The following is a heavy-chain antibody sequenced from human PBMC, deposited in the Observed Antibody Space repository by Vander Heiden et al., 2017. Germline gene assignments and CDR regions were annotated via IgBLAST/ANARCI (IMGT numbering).Heavy chain of an antibody. CDR2: IYYSGST. J-gene: IGHJ4*02. CDR3: AREVGAARPGFDY. CDR1: GGPISSGGYY. V-gene: IGHV4-31*03. D-gene: IGHD6-6*01. Sequence: QVQLQESGPGLVKPSQTLSLTCTVSGGPISSGGYYWSWIRQHPGKGLEWIGYIYYSGSTYYNPSLKSRVTISVDTSKNQFSLKLSSVTAADTAVYYCAREVGAARPGFDYWGQGTLVTVSS.